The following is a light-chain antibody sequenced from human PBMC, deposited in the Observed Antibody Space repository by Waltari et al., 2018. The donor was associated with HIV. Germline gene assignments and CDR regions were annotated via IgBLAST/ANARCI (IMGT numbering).Light chain of an antibody. CDR2: WAS. J-gene: IGKJ1*01. V-gene: IGKV4-1*01. CDR1: QNVLYSSNNKNY. Sequence: SLGERATINCKSSQNVLYSSNNKNYLAWYQQKPRQPPKLLIYWASTRASGVPERFSGSGSGTDFTLTISSLQAEDVAIYYCQQYLNTPWTFGQGTKVEVK. CDR3: QQYLNTPWT.